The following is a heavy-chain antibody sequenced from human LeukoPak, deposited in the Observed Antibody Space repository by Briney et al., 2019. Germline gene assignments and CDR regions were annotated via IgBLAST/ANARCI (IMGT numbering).Heavy chain of an antibody. D-gene: IGHD3-10*01. J-gene: IGHJ5*02. V-gene: IGHV4-30-2*01. CDR1: GDSISSGTYS. Sequence: PSETLSLTCVVSGDSISSGTYSWSWIRQPPGKGLGWIGYIFHTGSTFYNPSLKSRVTISVDTSKNQFSLRLNSVTAADTAVYYCARELWFANAPGSWLDPWGQGTLVTVSS. CDR3: ARELWFANAPGSWLDP. CDR2: IFHTGST.